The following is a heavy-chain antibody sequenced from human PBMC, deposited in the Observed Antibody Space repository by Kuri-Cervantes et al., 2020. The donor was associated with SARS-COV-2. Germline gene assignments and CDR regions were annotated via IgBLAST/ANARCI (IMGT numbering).Heavy chain of an antibody. J-gene: IGHJ4*02. D-gene: IGHD2-15*01. Sequence: GGSLRLSCAASGFTFSSYAMHWVRQAPGKGLEWVAVMSYDGSNKYYADSVKGRFTISRDNSRNTLYLQMNSLRAEDTAVYYCARGHIYCSGGSCYKYYFDYWGQGTLVTVSS. CDR1: GFTFSSYA. V-gene: IGHV3-30*14. CDR3: ARGHIYCSGGSCYKYYFDY. CDR2: MSYDGSNK.